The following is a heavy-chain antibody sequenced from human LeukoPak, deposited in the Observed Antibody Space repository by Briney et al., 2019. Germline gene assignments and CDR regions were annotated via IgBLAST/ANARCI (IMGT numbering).Heavy chain of an antibody. CDR2: IYYSGST. D-gene: IGHD3-10*01. Sequence: SETLALTRTVSGGFISRYYWSWIRQPPARGLEWIGYIYYSGSTNYNPSLKSRVTISVDTSKNQFSLKLSSVTAADTAVYYCARVFGARRGFDYWGQGTLVTVSS. J-gene: IGHJ4*02. V-gene: IGHV4-59*01. CDR1: GGFISRYY. CDR3: ARVFGARRGFDY.